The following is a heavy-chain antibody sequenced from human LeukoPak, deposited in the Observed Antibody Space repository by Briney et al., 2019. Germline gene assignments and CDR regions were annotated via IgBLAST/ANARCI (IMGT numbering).Heavy chain of an antibody. CDR3: ARDLGYSYGYAYYYYGMDV. CDR1: GGSISSYY. CDR2: IYYSGST. D-gene: IGHD5-18*01. V-gene: IGHV4-59*01. J-gene: IGHJ6*02. Sequence: SETLSLTCTVSGGSISSYYWSWLRQPPGKGLEWIGDIYYSGSTNYNPSLKSRVTISVDTSKNQFSLKLSSVTAADTAVYYCARDLGYSYGYAYYYYGMDVWGQGTTVTVSS.